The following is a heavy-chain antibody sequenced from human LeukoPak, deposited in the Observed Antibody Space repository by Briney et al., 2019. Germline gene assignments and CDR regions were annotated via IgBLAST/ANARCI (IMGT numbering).Heavy chain of an antibody. D-gene: IGHD3-10*01. CDR2: INQDGSDK. CDR3: AWYGVTHGLDV. J-gene: IGHJ6*02. CDR1: GFSLSNYW. Sequence: GGSLRLYGAASGFSLSNYWMSWVRQAPGKGLEWVANINQDGSDKYYVDSVMGRFTISKDNAKNSVYLQMNSLRPEDTAIYYCAWYGVTHGLDVWGQGTTVTVSS. V-gene: IGHV3-7*01.